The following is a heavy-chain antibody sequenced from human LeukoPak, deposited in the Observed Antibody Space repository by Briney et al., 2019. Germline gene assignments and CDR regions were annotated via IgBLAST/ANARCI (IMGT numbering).Heavy chain of an antibody. CDR2: IYYSGST. CDR1: GGSISSSSYY. CDR3: ASWDYYDSSGYFQH. J-gene: IGHJ1*01. Sequence: SEALSLTCTVSGGSISSSSYYWGWIRQPPGKGLEWIGSIYYSGSTYYNPSLKSRVTISVDTSKNQFPLKLSSVTAADTAVYYCASWDYYDSSGYFQHWGQGTLVTVSS. D-gene: IGHD3-22*01. V-gene: IGHV4-39*01.